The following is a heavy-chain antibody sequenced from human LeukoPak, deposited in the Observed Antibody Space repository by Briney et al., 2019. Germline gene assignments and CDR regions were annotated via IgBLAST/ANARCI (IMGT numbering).Heavy chain of an antibody. V-gene: IGHV4-59*08. CDR2: IYYSGST. CDR3: AGTYDLYGMDV. Sequence: SETLSLTCTVSGGSISSYYWSWIRQPPGKGLEWIGYIYYSGSTNYNPSLKSRVTTSVDTSKNQFSLKLSSVTAADTAVYYCAGTYDLYGMDVWGQGTTVTVSS. CDR1: GGSISSYY. J-gene: IGHJ6*02. D-gene: IGHD1-1*01.